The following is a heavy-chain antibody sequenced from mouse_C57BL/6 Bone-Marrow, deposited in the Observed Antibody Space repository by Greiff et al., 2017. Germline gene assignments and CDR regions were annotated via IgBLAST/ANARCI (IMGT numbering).Heavy chain of an antibody. J-gene: IGHJ4*01. CDR2: IYPGDGDT. Sequence: QVQLQQSGAELVKPGASVKISCKASGYAFSSYWMNWVKQRPGKGLEWIGQIYPGDGDTNYNGKFKGKATLTADKSSSIAYMQLSSLTSEDSAVYFCARTVFDGYYGNAMDYWGQGTSVTVSS. CDR1: GYAFSSYW. CDR3: ARTVFDGYYGNAMDY. D-gene: IGHD2-3*01. V-gene: IGHV1-80*01.